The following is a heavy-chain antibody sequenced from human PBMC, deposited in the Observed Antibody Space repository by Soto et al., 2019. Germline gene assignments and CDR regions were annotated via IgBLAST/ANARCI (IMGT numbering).Heavy chain of an antibody. CDR1: GGTFSSYA. Sequence: SVKVSCKASGGTFSSYAISWVRQAPGRGLEWMGGIIPIFGTANYAQKFQGRVTITADESTSTAYMELSSLRSEDTAVYYCAREGAQGIPAASLLGMDVWGQGTTVTVSS. D-gene: IGHD2-2*01. V-gene: IGHV1-69*13. CDR3: AREGAQGIPAASLLGMDV. J-gene: IGHJ6*02. CDR2: IIPIFGTA.